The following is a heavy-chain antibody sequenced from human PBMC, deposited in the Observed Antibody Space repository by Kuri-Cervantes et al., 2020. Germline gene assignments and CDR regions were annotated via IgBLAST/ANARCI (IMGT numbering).Heavy chain of an antibody. CDR3: ARTSIVGAIADY. J-gene: IGHJ4*02. CDR1: GGSISSSSYY. D-gene: IGHD1-26*01. V-gene: IGHV4-39*01. Sequence: ESLKISCTVSGGSISSSSYYWGWIRQPPGKGLEWIGSIYYSGSTYYNPSLKSRVTISVDTSKNQFSLKLSSVTAADTAVYYCARTSIVGAIADYWGQGTLVTVSS. CDR2: IYYSGST.